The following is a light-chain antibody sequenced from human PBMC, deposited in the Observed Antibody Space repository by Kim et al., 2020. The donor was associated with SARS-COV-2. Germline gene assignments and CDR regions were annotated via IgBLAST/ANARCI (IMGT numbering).Light chain of an antibody. CDR1: QCVSSKF. CDR2: GAS. V-gene: IGKV3-20*01. Sequence: EIGLTQSPGTLSLSPGERATLSCRASQCVSSKFLAWYQHRTGRAPRLLIYGASSRATGISDRFTGSGSGTDFTLTISRLEPEDFAVYYCQQYDSSPWTFGQGTKVDIK. CDR3: QQYDSSPWT. J-gene: IGKJ1*01.